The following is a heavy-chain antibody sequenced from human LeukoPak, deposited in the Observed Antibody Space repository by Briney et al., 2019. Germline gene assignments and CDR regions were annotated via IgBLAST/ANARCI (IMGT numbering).Heavy chain of an antibody. D-gene: IGHD3-10*01. J-gene: IGHJ4*02. Sequence: GGSLRLSCAASGFSFDDYAMHWVRQAPGKGLEWVAFIRYDGSNKYYADSVKGRFTISRDNSKNTLYLQMNSLRAEDTAVYYCAKVWEWFGYFDYWGQGTLVTVSS. CDR3: AKVWEWFGYFDY. CDR2: IRYDGSNK. V-gene: IGHV3-30*02. CDR1: GFSFDDYA.